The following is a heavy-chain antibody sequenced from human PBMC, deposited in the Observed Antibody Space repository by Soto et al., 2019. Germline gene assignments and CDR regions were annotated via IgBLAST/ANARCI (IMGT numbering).Heavy chain of an antibody. Sequence: EGQLVESGGGLVQPGGSLRLACEASGFTFSSSWMSWVRQAPGKGLEWVANIKQDGSEKYNVDSVKGRFTISRDNAENALYLQMNSLRAEDTAVYYCARGKWSVGAAVGTATFYFDYWGQGVLVAVSS. CDR2: IKQDGSEK. J-gene: IGHJ4*02. CDR1: GFTFSSSW. D-gene: IGHD6-13*01. CDR3: ARGKWSVGAAVGTATFYFDY. V-gene: IGHV3-7*01.